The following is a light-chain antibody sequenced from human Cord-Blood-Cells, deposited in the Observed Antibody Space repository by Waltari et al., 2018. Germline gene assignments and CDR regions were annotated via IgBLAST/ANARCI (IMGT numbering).Light chain of an antibody. CDR3: RSYTSSSTVV. CDR2: DVS. V-gene: IGLV2-14*01. J-gene: IGLJ2*01. Sequence: QSALTQPACVSGSPGQSITSSCTGTSSDVGGSTYVSWYQQHPGKAPKLMIYDVSNRPSGVSNRFSGSKSGNTASLTISGLQAEDEADYYCRSYTSSSTVVFGGGTKLTVL. CDR1: SSDVGGSTY.